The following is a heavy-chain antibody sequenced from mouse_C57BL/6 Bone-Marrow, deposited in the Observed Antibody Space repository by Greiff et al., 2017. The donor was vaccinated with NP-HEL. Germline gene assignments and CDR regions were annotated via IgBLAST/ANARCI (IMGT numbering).Heavy chain of an antibody. Sequence: QVQLQQSGAELVRPGTSVKMSCKASGYTFTNYWIGWAKQRPGHGLEWIGDIYPGGGYTNYNEKFKGKATLTADKTSRTAYMQFSSLTSEDSAIYYCARRDGSSYNYWGQGTTLTVSS. D-gene: IGHD1-1*01. CDR2: IYPGGGYT. V-gene: IGHV1-63*01. CDR3: ARRDGSSYNY. CDR1: GYTFTNYW. J-gene: IGHJ2*01.